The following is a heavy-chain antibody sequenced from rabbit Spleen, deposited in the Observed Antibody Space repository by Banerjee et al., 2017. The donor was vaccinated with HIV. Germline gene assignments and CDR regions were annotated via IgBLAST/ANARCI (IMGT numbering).Heavy chain of an antibody. Sequence: QSLEESGGDLVKPGASLTLTCTASGFSFSYKDFMCWVRQAPGKGLEWIACIYGGNSAYTYYATWAKGRFTISKTSSTVDLKMTSLTAADTATYFCARYSYSDYGVFGYGDLWGPGTLVTVS. D-gene: IGHD2-1*01. CDR2: IYGGNSAYT. V-gene: IGHV1S40*01. J-gene: IGHJ4*01. CDR3: ARYSYSDYGVFGYGDL. CDR1: GFSFSYKDF.